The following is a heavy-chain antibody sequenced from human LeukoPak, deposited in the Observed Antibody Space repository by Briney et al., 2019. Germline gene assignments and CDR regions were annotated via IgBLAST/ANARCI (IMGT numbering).Heavy chain of an antibody. CDR1: GFTFSTYA. CDR3: VGSHDFWSGSGY. J-gene: IGHJ4*02. V-gene: IGHV3-23*01. D-gene: IGHD3-3*01. CDR2: ISGSGGST. Sequence: GGSLRLSCAASGFTFSTYAMSWVRQAPGKGLEWVSSISGSGGSTYYADSVKGRFTISRDNSKNTLYLQMNSLRAEDTAVYYCVGSHDFWSGSGYRGQGTLVTVSS.